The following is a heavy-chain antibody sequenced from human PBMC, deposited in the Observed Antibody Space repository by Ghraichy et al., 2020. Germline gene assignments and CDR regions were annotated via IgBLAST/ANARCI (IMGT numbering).Heavy chain of an antibody. CDR3: ARLNYYDSTGYYQYYYGLDV. D-gene: IGHD3-22*01. V-gene: IGHV4-59*01. J-gene: IGHJ6*02. CDR1: GGSISSYY. Sequence: ESLNISCSVSGGSISSYYWSWIRQPPGKGLEWIGYIHYSGSPKYNPSLKSRVTTSVDRSNNQVSLKLSSVTAADTAVYYCARLNYYDSTGYYQYYYGLDVWSQGTTVTVS. CDR2: IHYSGSP.